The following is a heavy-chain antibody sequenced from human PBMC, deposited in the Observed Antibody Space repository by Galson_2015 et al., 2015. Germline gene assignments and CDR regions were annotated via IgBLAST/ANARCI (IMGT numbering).Heavy chain of an antibody. CDR3: ARDRATDSGGWYRGGMHDAFDI. V-gene: IGHV1-2*06. Sequence: SVKVSCKASGYTFIGYYIHWVRQAPGQGLEWMGRINPKNGATIYAQKFQGRVILTRDTSIGTAYMDLRSLRSDDTAVYYCARDRATDSGGWYRGGMHDAFDIWGRGTVVTVSS. CDR1: GYTFIGYY. J-gene: IGHJ3*02. CDR2: INPKNGAT. D-gene: IGHD6-19*01.